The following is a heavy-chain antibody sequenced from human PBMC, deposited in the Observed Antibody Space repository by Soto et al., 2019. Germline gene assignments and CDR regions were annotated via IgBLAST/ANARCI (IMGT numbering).Heavy chain of an antibody. CDR1: GYSFSSYW. CDR2: IDPSDSYT. CDR3: ARLCGYGSRNCNDRYSGRDV. J-gene: IGHJ6*02. V-gene: IGHV5-10-1*01. D-gene: IGHD1-1*01. Sequence: PGESLKISCKGSGYSFSSYWINWVRQKPGKGLEWMGRIDPSDSYTNYSPSFQGHVTISADKSISTAYLQWSSLEASDTAMYYCARLCGYGSRNCNDRYSGRDVWGQGTTVNVYS.